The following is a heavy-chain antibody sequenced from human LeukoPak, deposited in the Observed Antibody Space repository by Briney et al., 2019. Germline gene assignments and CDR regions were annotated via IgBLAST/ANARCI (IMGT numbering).Heavy chain of an antibody. CDR3: AKDGYGANIYYYYMDV. Sequence: PGGSLRLSCAASGFTFSSYAMHWVRQAPGKGLEWVAVISYDGSNKYYADSVKGRFTISRDNSKNTLYLQMNSLRGEDTAVYYCAKDGYGANIYYYYMDVWGKGTTVTVSS. CDR2: ISYDGSNK. V-gene: IGHV3-30*04. J-gene: IGHJ6*03. CDR1: GFTFSSYA. D-gene: IGHD4/OR15-4a*01.